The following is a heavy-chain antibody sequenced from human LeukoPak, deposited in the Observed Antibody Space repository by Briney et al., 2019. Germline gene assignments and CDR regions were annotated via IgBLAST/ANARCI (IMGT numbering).Heavy chain of an antibody. CDR2: ISSSGSTI. CDR1: GFTFSDYY. D-gene: IGHD2-2*02. V-gene: IGHV3-11*01. Sequence: GGSLRLSCAASGFTFSDYYMSWIRQAPGKGLEWVSYISSSGSTIYYADSVKGRFTISRDNAKNSLYLQMNSLKTEDTAVYYCTTGYCSSTSCYRGATNDAFDIWGQGTMVTVSS. CDR3: TTGYCSSTSCYRGATNDAFDI. J-gene: IGHJ3*02.